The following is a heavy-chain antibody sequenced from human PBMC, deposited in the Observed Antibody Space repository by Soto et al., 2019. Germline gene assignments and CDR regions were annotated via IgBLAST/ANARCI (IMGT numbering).Heavy chain of an antibody. J-gene: IGHJ5*02. CDR2: ISHDGSNE. CDR1: GFTFSTYG. V-gene: IGHV3-30*18. Sequence: PGGSLRLSCAASGFTFSTYGMHWVRQAPGKGLEWVAVISHDGSNEYYADSVKGRFTISRDNFKNMVYLQMNSLRPEDTAVYYCAKDRGLVALGYNFDHWGQGTQVTVSS. CDR3: AKDRGLVALGYNFDH. D-gene: IGHD1-1*01.